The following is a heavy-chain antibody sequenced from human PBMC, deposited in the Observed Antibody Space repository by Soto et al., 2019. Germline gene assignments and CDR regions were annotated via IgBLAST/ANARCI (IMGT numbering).Heavy chain of an antibody. D-gene: IGHD1-1*01. J-gene: IGHJ4*02. CDR1: GYTFTGYY. CDR2: INPNSGGT. CDR3: VRDGRYWN. V-gene: IGHV1-2*02. Sequence: ASVKVSCKASGYTFTGYYMHWVRQAPGQGLEWVGWINPNSGGTNYAQKFQGRVTMTRDTSISTAYMELSSLTSDDTAVFYCVRDGRYWNWGQGTLVTVSS.